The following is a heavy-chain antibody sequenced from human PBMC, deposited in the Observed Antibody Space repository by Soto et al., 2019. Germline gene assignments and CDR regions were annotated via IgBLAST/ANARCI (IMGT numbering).Heavy chain of an antibody. D-gene: IGHD3-3*01. V-gene: IGHV3-64D*06. J-gene: IGHJ4*02. Sequence: GGSLRLSCSASGFTFSSYAMHWVRQAPGKGLEYVSAISSNGGSTYYADSVKGRSTISRDNSKNTLYLQMSSLRAEDTAVYYCVKDSNDFWSGYLNPTFDYWGQGTLVTVSS. CDR2: ISSNGGST. CDR1: GFTFSSYA. CDR3: VKDSNDFWSGYLNPTFDY.